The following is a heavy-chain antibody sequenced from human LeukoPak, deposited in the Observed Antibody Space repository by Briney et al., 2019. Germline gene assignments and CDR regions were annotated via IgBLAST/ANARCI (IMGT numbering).Heavy chain of an antibody. V-gene: IGHV3-23*01. CDR3: AAVSYLAFDI. CDR1: GFTFSTYA. D-gene: IGHD2-21*01. J-gene: IGHJ3*02. Sequence: GVSLRLSCAASGFTFSTYAMCWVRQAPGKGLEWVSGLSVTGDSTYYADSVKGRFTVSRDNSKNTLYLQMNSLRVEDTAVYYCAAVSYLAFDIWGQGTMVTVSS. CDR2: LSVTGDST.